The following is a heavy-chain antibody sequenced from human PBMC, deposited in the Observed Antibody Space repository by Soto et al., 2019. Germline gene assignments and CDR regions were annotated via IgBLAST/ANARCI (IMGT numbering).Heavy chain of an antibody. Sequence: SETLSLPCRVSGGSISCYDWSWIRQHPGNGLEWIGYIYYSGSTNYNPSLKSRVTISVDTSKNQFSLKLSSVTAADTAVYYCARGLMYSGSYYGYWGQGTLVTVSS. CDR1: GGSISCYD. J-gene: IGHJ4*02. CDR3: ARGLMYSGSYYGY. D-gene: IGHD1-26*01. CDR2: IYYSGST. V-gene: IGHV4-59*01.